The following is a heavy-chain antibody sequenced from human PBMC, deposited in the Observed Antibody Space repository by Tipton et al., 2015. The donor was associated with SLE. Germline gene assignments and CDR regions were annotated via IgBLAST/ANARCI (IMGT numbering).Heavy chain of an antibody. V-gene: IGHV3-7*01. CDR2: IREDGSEK. CDR3: ARGKYYFDY. D-gene: IGHD2/OR15-2a*01. CDR1: GFTFGDYA. Sequence: SLRLSCTTSGFTFGDYAMNWVRLAPGKGLEWVANIREDGSEKHYVDSVKDRLTISRDNAKNSLYLQMNSLRAEDTAVYYCARGKYYFDYWGQGALVAVSS. J-gene: IGHJ4*02.